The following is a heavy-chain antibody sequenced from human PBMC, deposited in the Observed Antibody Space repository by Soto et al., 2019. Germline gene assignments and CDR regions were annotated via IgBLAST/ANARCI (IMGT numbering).Heavy chain of an antibody. CDR1: GFTFSSYS. J-gene: IGHJ4*02. V-gene: IGHV3-23*01. CDR3: AKEPRY. Sequence: GGSLRLSCAASGFTFSSYSMSWVRQAPGKGLEWVSTISGSGGSTYNADSVKGRFTISRDNSKNTLFLQMNNLRAEDTAMHYCAKEPRYWGQGTLVTVSS. CDR2: ISGSGGST.